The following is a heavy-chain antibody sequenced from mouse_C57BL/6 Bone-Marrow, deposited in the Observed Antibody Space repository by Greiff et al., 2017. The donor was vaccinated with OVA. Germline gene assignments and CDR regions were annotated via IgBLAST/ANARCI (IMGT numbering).Heavy chain of an antibody. CDR1: GFTFSSYA. Sequence: EVKLVESGGGLVKPGGSLKLSCAASGFTFSSYAMSWVRQTPEKRLEWVATISDGGSYTYYPDNVKGRFTISRDNAKNYLYLQMSHLKSEDTAMYYCAREGVIDWGQGTTLTVSS. J-gene: IGHJ2*01. CDR2: ISDGGSYT. V-gene: IGHV5-4*01. D-gene: IGHD1-1*01. CDR3: AREGVID.